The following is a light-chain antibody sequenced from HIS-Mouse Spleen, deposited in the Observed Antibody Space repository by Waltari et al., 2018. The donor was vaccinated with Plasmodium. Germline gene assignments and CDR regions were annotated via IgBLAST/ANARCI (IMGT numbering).Light chain of an antibody. CDR3: QQYNSYPLT. Sequence: ALQLTQSPSSLSASVGDRVTITCRASQGISRSLNWYQQKPGKAPKLLNYDASSLESGVPSRCSGSGSETDFTLTISSLQPEDFATYYCQQYNSYPLTFGGGTKVEIK. CDR2: DAS. CDR1: QGISRS. J-gene: IGKJ4*01. V-gene: IGKV1-13*02.